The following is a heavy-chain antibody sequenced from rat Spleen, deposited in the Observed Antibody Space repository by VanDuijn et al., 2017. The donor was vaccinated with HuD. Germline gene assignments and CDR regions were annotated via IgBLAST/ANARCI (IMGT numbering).Heavy chain of an antibody. CDR2: SSFDGNNA. Sequence: EVQLVESDGGLVQPGGSLQLSCVASGFTFSNYYMAWVRQAPTKGLEWVASSSFDGNNAYYRDSVKGRFTISRDNAENTLYLQMDSLRSEDTATYYCTTHYDGSYPFAYWGQGTLVTVSS. D-gene: IGHD1-12*02. J-gene: IGHJ3*01. V-gene: IGHV5-29*01. CDR3: TTHYDGSYPFAY. CDR1: GFTFSNYY.